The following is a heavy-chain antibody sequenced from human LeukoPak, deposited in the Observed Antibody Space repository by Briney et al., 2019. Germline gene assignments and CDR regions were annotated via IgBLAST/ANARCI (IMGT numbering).Heavy chain of an antibody. Sequence: PGGSLRLSCAASGITFSSYGMHWVRQAAGKGLEWVSAIRPTGDTYYPGSVKGRFTISREDATNSLYLQMNNLRAGDTAVYYCARLTSGLDSWGQGTLVTVSS. D-gene: IGHD6-19*01. V-gene: IGHV3-13*04. CDR2: IRPTGDT. J-gene: IGHJ4*02. CDR3: ARLTSGLDS. CDR1: GITFSSYG.